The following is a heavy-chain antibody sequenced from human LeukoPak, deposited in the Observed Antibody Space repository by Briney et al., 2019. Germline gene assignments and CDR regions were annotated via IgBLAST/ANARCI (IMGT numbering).Heavy chain of an antibody. J-gene: IGHJ5*02. CDR2: ISSSSSTI. D-gene: IGHD3/OR15-3a*01. CDR3: ARSDSNWFDP. Sequence: SGGSLRLSCAASGFTFSSYSMNWVRQAPGKGLEWVSYISSSSSTIYYADSVKGRFTISRDNAKNSLYLQMNSLRAEDTAVYYCARSDSNWFDPWGQGTLVTVSS. V-gene: IGHV3-48*01. CDR1: GFTFSSYS.